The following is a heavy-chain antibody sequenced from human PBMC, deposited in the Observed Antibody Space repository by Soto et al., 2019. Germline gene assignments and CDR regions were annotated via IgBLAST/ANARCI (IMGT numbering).Heavy chain of an antibody. D-gene: IGHD6-19*01. CDR2: IYHSGST. V-gene: IGHV4-30-2*01. CDR3: ARARVAVAGNPTIAYYFDY. J-gene: IGHJ4*02. Sequence: SETLSFTCAVSGGSISSGGYSWSWIRQPPGKGLEWIGYIYHSGSTYYNPSLKSRVTISVDRSKNQFSLKLSSVTAADTAVYYCARARVAVAGNPTIAYYFDYWGQGTPVTVSS. CDR1: GGSISSGGYS.